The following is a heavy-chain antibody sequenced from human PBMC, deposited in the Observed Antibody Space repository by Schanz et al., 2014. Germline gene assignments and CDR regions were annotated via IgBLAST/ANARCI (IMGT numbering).Heavy chain of an antibody. CDR3: ARGNTIFGVVILGWLDP. CDR1: GYTFRHYG. Sequence: QVQLVQSGGEVKKPGASVKVSCKASGYTFRHYGISWLRQAPGQGLEWMGYISGYNGNTNYAPKVQDRVTMTTDTSTSTAYMELRSLRSEDTAIYYCARGNTIFGVVILGWLDPWGQGTLVTVSS. J-gene: IGHJ5*02. D-gene: IGHD3-3*01. V-gene: IGHV1-18*04. CDR2: ISGYNGNT.